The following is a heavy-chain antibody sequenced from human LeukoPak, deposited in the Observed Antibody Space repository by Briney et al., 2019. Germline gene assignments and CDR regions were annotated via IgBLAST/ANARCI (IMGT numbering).Heavy chain of an antibody. J-gene: IGHJ4*02. V-gene: IGHV3-23*01. CDR2: ISGSGGST. CDR3: AKDQTGRYFDWFPPSDY. CDR1: GFTFSSYA. Sequence: GGSLRLSCAASGFTFSSYAMSWVRQAPGKGLEWVSAISGSGGSTYYADSVKGRFTISRDNSKNTLYLEMNRLRAEDTAVYYCAKDQTGRYFDWFPPSDYWGQGTLVTVSS. D-gene: IGHD3-9*01.